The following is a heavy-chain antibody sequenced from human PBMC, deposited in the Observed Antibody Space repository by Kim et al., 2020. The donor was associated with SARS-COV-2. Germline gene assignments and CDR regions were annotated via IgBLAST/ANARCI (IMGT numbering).Heavy chain of an antibody. CDR3: ARIWDYYDSSGLNPDAFDI. D-gene: IGHD3-22*01. V-gene: IGHV1-69*02. J-gene: IGHJ3*02. Sequence: GRVTITADKSTSTAYMELSSLRSEDTAVYYCARIWDYYDSSGLNPDAFDIWGQGTMVTVSS.